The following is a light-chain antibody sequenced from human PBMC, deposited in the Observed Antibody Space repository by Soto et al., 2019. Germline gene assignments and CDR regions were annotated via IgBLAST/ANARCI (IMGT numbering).Light chain of an antibody. V-gene: IGLV2-14*01. CDR3: SSYISSSTLYV. Sequence: QSALTQPASVSGSPGQSITISCTGTSSDVGGYIYVSWYQQHPGKAPKLMIYEVSNRPSGVSDRFSGSRSGNTASLTISGLQAEDESDYYCSSYISSSTLYVFGTGTKVTVL. J-gene: IGLJ1*01. CDR1: SSDVGGYIY. CDR2: EVS.